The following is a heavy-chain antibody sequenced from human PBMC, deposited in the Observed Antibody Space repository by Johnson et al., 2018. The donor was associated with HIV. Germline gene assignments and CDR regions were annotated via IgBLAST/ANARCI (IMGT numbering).Heavy chain of an antibody. Sequence: QVQLVESGGGLVKPGGSLRLSCAASGFTFGDYYMSWIRQAPGKGLEWVSYISSWGGSIYYADSVKGRFTISRDNAKNSLYLQMNSLRAEDTAVYDCARGEWSSSKGGAFDIWGQGTLVTVSS. CDR1: GFTFGDYY. CDR3: ARGEWSSSKGGAFDI. CDR2: ISSWGGSI. D-gene: IGHD6-13*01. V-gene: IGHV3-11*04. J-gene: IGHJ3*02.